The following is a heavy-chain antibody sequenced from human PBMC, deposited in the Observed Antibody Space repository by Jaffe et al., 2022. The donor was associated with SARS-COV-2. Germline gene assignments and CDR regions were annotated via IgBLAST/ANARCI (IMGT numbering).Heavy chain of an antibody. D-gene: IGHD4-17*01. J-gene: IGHJ4*02. V-gene: IGHV3-48*02. CDR3: ARDRGTVTRPRGYFDY. Sequence: EVQLVESGGGLVQPGGSLRLSCAGSGFTFSDYTMNWVRQAAGKGLEWVSFISSRSGDIYYADSVKGRFTISRDNAKNSLYLQLNSLRDEDTAVYYCARDRGTVTRPRGYFDYWGQGTLVTVSS. CDR1: GFTFSDYT. CDR2: ISSRSGDI.